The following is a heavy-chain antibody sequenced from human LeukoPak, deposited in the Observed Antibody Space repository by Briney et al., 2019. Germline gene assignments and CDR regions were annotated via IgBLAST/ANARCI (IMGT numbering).Heavy chain of an antibody. J-gene: IGHJ4*02. D-gene: IGHD1-1*01. CDR1: GFTFSSYG. CDR2: ITATSSST. CDR3: AKDFVGTGNFRGGDY. V-gene: IGHV3-23*01. Sequence: GGSLRLSCAASGFTFSSYGMSWVRQAPGKGLEWVSAITATSSSTHDADSVQGRFTISRDNSKNTLYLQMNSLRAEDTALYYCAKDFVGTGNFRGGDYWGQGTLVTVSS.